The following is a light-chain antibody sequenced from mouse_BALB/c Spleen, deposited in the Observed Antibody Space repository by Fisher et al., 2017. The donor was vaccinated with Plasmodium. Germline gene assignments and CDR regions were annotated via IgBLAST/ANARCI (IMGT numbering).Light chain of an antibody. J-gene: IGKJ5*01. CDR3: QQSNSWPLT. CDR1: QSINNY. V-gene: IGKV5-45*01. CDR2: YAS. Sequence: DIVMTQSTAALSVTPGDRVSLSCRASQSINNYVHWYQQKSHESPRLLITYASQSVSGIPSRFSGSGSGIDFTLTINSVETEDFGMYFCQQSNSWPLTFGAGTKLELK.